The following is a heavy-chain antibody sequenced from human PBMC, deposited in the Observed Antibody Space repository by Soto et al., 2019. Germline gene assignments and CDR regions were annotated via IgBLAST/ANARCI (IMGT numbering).Heavy chain of an antibody. V-gene: IGHV3-23*01. CDR1: GFTFGAYT. J-gene: IGHJ4*02. CDR2: IYGNAAKT. D-gene: IGHD6-19*01. Sequence: PGGSLRLSCAASGFTFGAYTMNWVRQAPGKGLEWVSGIYGNAAKTFYADSVKGRFTISRDNAKNTLYLQMNSLRVEDTAVYYCGGATGWIFAYWGQGSLVTVSS. CDR3: GGATGWIFAY.